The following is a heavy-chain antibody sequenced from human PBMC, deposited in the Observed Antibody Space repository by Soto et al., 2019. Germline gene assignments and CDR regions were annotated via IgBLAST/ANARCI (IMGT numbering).Heavy chain of an antibody. CDR1: GFTFDTYA. CDR3: VRKNPGTRPFDY. V-gene: IGHV3-23*01. Sequence: PAGSLRLSCAASGFTFDTYAMNWVRQAPGKGLAWVSAIGTDSNTYYADSVKGRFTISRDNSRTTLYLQMNSLRAEDTALYYCVRKNPGTRPFDYWGQGTLVTVSS. CDR2: IGTDSNT. J-gene: IGHJ4*01.